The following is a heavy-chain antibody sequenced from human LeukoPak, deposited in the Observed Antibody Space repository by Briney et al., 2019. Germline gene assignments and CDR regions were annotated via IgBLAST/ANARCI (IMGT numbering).Heavy chain of an antibody. CDR1: GFTFSSYG. V-gene: IGHV3-33*01. J-gene: IGHJ4*02. Sequence: PGGTLRLSCAASGFTFSSYGMQWVRQAPRKGLEWVAVIWYDGSNKYYADSVKGRFTIYRDNSKNTLYLQMNSLRAEDTAVYYCAREQRASMVRGVIDYWGQGTLVTVSS. CDR3: AREQRASMVRGVIDY. CDR2: IWYDGSNK. D-gene: IGHD3-10*01.